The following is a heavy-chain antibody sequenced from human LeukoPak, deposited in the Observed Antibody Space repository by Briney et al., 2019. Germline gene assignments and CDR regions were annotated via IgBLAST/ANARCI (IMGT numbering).Heavy chain of an antibody. CDR2: IRYDGNIK. D-gene: IGHD6-13*01. Sequence: PGGSLRLSCAASGFTFSSHGMHWVRQAPGRGLEWVAFIRYDGNIKYYADSVKGRFTVSRDNSKNTLYLQMNSLRAEDTAVYYCVRGAYSSSWLNFDYWGQGTLVTVSS. CDR1: GFTFSSHG. CDR3: VRGAYSSSWLNFDY. J-gene: IGHJ4*02. V-gene: IGHV3-30*02.